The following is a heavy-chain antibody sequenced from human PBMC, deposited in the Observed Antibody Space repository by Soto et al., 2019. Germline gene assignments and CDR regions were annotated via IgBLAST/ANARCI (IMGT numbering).Heavy chain of an antibody. Sequence: EVQLSESGGGLAQPGGSLRLSCAASGFTFNMYAMSWVRQAPGKGLEWVSGIGGSGDNTYYADFVKGRFTISRDNSKNTLYLQMDSLRAEDTAIYYCARTITGYFWAGAYWGQGTLVTVSS. D-gene: IGHD1-1*01. CDR3: ARTITGYFWAGAY. CDR2: IGGSGDNT. J-gene: IGHJ4*02. V-gene: IGHV3-23*01. CDR1: GFTFNMYA.